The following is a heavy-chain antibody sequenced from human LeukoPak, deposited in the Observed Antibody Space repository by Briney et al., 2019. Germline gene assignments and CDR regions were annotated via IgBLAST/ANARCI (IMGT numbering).Heavy chain of an antibody. CDR1: GDTFSGYY. D-gene: IGHD5-18*01. Sequence: ASVKVSCKASGDTFSGYYMHWLRQAPGQGLEWMGWINPNSGDTIYAQKFQDRVTMTRDTSITTVYIELRRLRSDDTAVYYCPRAINVYNYGWDPPSARTDSNHYMDVWGIGTTVIVSS. CDR3: PRAINVYNYGWDPPSARTDSNHYMDV. J-gene: IGHJ6*03. CDR2: INPNSGDT. V-gene: IGHV1-2*02.